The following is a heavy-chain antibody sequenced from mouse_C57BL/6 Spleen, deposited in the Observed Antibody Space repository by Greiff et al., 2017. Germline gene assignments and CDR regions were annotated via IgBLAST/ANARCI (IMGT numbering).Heavy chain of an antibody. D-gene: IGHD1-1*01. Sequence: QVQLQQSGAELVRPGASVTLSCKASGYTFTDYEMHWVKQTPVHGLEWIGAIDPETGGTAYNQKFKGKAILTADKSSSTAYMELRSLTSEDSAVXYCTRGVYGYYFDYWGQGTTLTVSS. CDR1: GYTFTDYE. V-gene: IGHV1-15*01. CDR2: IDPETGGT. CDR3: TRGVYGYYFDY. J-gene: IGHJ2*01.